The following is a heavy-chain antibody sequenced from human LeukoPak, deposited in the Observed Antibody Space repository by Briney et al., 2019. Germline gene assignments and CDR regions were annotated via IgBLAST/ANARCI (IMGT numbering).Heavy chain of an antibody. Sequence: SETLSLTCTVSGGSISSYYWSRIRQSPGKGLECIGYIHYTGSTNYNPSLKSRVTISVETSKNQFSLKLKSVTAADTAVYYCARGGYYGSGNDFRFDPWGQGTLVTVSS. CDR2: IHYTGST. D-gene: IGHD3-10*01. J-gene: IGHJ5*02. CDR1: GGSISSYY. V-gene: IGHV4-59*01. CDR3: ARGGYYGSGNDFRFDP.